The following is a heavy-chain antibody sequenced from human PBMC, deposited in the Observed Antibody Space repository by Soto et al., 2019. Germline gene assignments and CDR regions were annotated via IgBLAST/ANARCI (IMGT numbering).Heavy chain of an antibody. V-gene: IGHV3-33*01. Sequence: GGSLRLSCAASGFTFSSYGMHWVRQAPGKGLEWVAVIWYDGSNKYYADSVKGRFTISRDNSKNRLYLQMNSLRAEDTAVYYCARDRLHYYDSSGYQGGNWFDPWGQGTLVTVSS. D-gene: IGHD3-22*01. CDR2: IWYDGSNK. CDR1: GFTFSSYG. J-gene: IGHJ5*02. CDR3: ARDRLHYYDSSGYQGGNWFDP.